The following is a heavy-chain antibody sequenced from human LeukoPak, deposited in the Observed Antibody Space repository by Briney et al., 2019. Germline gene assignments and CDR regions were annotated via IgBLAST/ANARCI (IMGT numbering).Heavy chain of an antibody. CDR3: GRQLVRGVIYTNWFDP. D-gene: IGHD3-10*01. CDR1: GYSFSSHA. CDR2: INTNTGNP. J-gene: IGHJ5*02. V-gene: IGHV7-4-1*02. Sequence: GASVKVSCKTSGYSFSSHAISWVRQAPGQGPEWMGWINTNTGNPTYAQGFTGRYVFSLDTSVSTAYLQISGLKADDTAVYYCGRQLVRGVIYTNWFDPWGQGTLVTVSS.